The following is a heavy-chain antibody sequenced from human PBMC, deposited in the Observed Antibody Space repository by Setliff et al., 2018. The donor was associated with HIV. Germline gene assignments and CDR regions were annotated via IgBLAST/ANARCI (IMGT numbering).Heavy chain of an antibody. J-gene: IGHJ3*02. CDR1: GFTFSSYA. CDR2: IGAVGGPT. V-gene: IGHV3-23*01. CDR3: AKVLVFGIDAFDI. Sequence: GESPKISCAASGFTFSSYAMGWVRQAPGKGLEWVSTIGAVGGPTHYAESVKGRFTISKDNSKNTLYLQMSSLRDEDTAVYYCAKVLVFGIDAFDIWGQGTMVTVSS. D-gene: IGHD3-10*02.